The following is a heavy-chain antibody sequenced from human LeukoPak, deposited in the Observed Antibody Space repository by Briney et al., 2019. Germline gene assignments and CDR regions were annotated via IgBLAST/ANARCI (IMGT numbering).Heavy chain of an antibody. Sequence: SETLSLTCTVSGGSISSYYWSWIRQPPGKGLEWIGYIYYSGSTNYNPSLKSRVTISVDTSKNQFSLKLSSVTAADTAVYYCARDNGDYYDSSGYPQWYCYGMDVWGQGTTVTVSS. D-gene: IGHD3-22*01. CDR3: ARDNGDYYDSSGYPQWYCYGMDV. CDR1: GGSISSYY. CDR2: IYYSGST. J-gene: IGHJ6*02. V-gene: IGHV4-59*01.